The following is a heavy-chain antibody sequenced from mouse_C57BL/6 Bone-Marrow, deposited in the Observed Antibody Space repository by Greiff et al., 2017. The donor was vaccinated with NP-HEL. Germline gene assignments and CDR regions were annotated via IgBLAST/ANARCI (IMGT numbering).Heavy chain of an antibody. V-gene: IGHV1-52*01. CDR3: ARGGYYFDY. J-gene: IGHJ2*01. CDR1: GYTFTSYW. Sequence: QVQLQQSGAELVKPGASVKLSCKASGYTFTSYWMHWVKQRPGQGLEWIGNIDPSDSETHYNQKFKDKATLTVDKSSSTAYMQLSSLTSEDSAVYYCARGGYYFDYWGQGTTLTVSS. CDR2: IDPSDSET.